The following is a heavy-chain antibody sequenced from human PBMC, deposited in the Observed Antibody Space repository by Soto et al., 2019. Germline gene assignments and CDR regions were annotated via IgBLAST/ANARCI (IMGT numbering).Heavy chain of an antibody. J-gene: IGHJ4*02. D-gene: IGHD2-21*01. CDR2: ISDSGNST. CDR1: GFTFASYA. CDR3: ARDRYGDPLWCQDEFDY. Sequence: EAQLFESGGGLVQPGGSLRLSCAASGFTFASYAMSWVRQAPGKGLQWVSTISDSGNSTYSADSVKGRFTISRDNSKNTLYLQMNSLRAEDTAVYSCARDRYGDPLWCQDEFDYWGQGTLVSVSS. V-gene: IGHV3-23*01.